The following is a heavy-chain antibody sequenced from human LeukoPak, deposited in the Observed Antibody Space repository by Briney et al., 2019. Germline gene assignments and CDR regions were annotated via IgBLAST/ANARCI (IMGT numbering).Heavy chain of an antibody. Sequence: ASVKVSCKTSGYTFIAYYLHWVRQAPGQGLEWMGWLNPGPGGTLYAQKFQGRVTMTRDMAMTTAYMELTELRSDDTAVYYCAAQRDPRPFDHWGQGTLITVSS. J-gene: IGHJ4*02. CDR1: GYTFIAYY. V-gene: IGHV1-2*02. D-gene: IGHD5-24*01. CDR3: AAQRDPRPFDH. CDR2: LNPGPGGT.